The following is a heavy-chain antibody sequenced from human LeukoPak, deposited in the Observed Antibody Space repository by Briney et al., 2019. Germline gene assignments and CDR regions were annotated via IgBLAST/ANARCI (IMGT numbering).Heavy chain of an antibody. Sequence: GGSLRLSCAASGFTFSSYAMTWVRQAPGKGLEWVSAISGSGGSTYYADSVKGRFTISRDNSKNTLYLQMNSLRAEDTAVYYCARTTLTIFGVVITERDAFDIWGQGTMVTVSS. J-gene: IGHJ3*02. D-gene: IGHD3-3*01. CDR3: ARTTLTIFGVVITERDAFDI. CDR2: ISGSGGST. CDR1: GFTFSSYA. V-gene: IGHV3-23*01.